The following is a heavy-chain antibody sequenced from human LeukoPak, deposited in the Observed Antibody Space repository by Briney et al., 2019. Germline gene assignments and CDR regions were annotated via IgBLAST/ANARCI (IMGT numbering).Heavy chain of an antibody. CDR3: ARDRKTAPYFDY. CDR2: IIPILGIA. J-gene: IGHJ4*02. Sequence: SVKVSCKASGGTFSSYAISWVRQAPGQGLEWMGRIIPILGIANYAQKFQGRVTITADESTSTAYMELSSLRSEDTAVYYCARDRKTAPYFDYWGQGTLVTVSS. CDR1: GGTFSSYA. V-gene: IGHV1-69*04.